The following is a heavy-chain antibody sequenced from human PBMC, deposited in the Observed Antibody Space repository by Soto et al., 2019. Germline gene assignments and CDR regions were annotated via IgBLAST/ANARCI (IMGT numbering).Heavy chain of an antibody. J-gene: IGHJ6*02. CDR1: GFILSTYN. CDR3: ATYCSGGSCHRPHHFYGMDV. CDR2: ISSGSSTI. V-gene: IGHV3-48*02. D-gene: IGHD2-15*01. Sequence: EVPLVESGGGLVQPGGSLRLSCAASGFILSTYNMNWVRQAPGKGLEWVSYISSGSSTIYYADSVRGRFTISRDNAKNSLYLPMNSQRDEDTAVYYCATYCSGGSCHRPHHFYGMDVWGQGTTVTVSS.